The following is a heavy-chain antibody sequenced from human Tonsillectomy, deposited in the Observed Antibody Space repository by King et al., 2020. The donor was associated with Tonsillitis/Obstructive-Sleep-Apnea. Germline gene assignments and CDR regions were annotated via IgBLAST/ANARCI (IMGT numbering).Heavy chain of an antibody. J-gene: IGHJ6*03. CDR1: GGSISSSNW. Sequence: VQLQESGPGLVKPSGTLSLTCAVSGGSISSSNWWSWVRQPPGKGLAWIGEIYHSGSTNYNPSLKSRVTISVGKSKNQFSLKLSSVTAADTAVYYCARVFDYSSHYYYYYMDVWGKGTTVTVSS. D-gene: IGHD4-11*01. CDR2: IYHSGST. V-gene: IGHV4-4*02. CDR3: ARVFDYSSHYYYYYMDV.